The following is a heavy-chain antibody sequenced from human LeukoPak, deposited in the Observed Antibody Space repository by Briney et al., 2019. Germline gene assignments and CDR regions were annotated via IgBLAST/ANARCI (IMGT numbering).Heavy chain of an antibody. CDR2: IKSKNDGGTS. V-gene: IGHV3-15*01. D-gene: IGHD7-27*01. CDR1: GFTFSNAW. Sequence: PGGSLRLSCAASGFTFSNAWMSWVRLTPGKGLEWVGRIKSKNDGGTSDYAAPVQGRFTISRDDSKNTLYLQMSSLKTEDTAVYYCTTVWGGDWGQGTLVTVSS. CDR3: TTVWGGD. J-gene: IGHJ1*01.